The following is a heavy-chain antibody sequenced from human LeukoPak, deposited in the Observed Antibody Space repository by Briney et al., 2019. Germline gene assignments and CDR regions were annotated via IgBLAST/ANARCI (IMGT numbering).Heavy chain of an antibody. V-gene: IGHV3-30*02. CDR1: GFTFNSYG. J-gene: IGHJ4*02. Sequence: GGSLRLSCAASGFTFNSYGMHWVRQAPGKGLEWVAFIRYDGSNKYYADSVKGRFTISRDNTLYLQMNSLRAADTAVYYCAKDYCSSTSCLFFDYWGQGTLVTVSS. CDR2: IRYDGSNK. CDR3: AKDYCSSTSCLFFDY. D-gene: IGHD2-2*01.